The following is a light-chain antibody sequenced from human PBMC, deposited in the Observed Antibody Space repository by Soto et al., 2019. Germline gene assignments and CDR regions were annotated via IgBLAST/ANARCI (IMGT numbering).Light chain of an antibody. CDR3: NAQADNGKHV. CDR1: SNDVGHSSF. V-gene: IGLV2-8*01. Sequence: QSALTQPPSASGSPGQSGTISCTGNSNDVGHSSFNSWYQQHPGKGPKLIIYEVSKRPSGVPDRFSVSKSGNTASLSVSGLQDEDEADYFCNAQADNGKHVFGTGTKLTVL. J-gene: IGLJ1*01. CDR2: EVS.